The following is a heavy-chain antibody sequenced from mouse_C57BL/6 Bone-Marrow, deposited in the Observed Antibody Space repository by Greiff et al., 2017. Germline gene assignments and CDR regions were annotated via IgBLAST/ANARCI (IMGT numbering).Heavy chain of an antibody. CDR1: GYTFTSYW. D-gene: IGHD1-1*01. CDR2: IHPNSGST. V-gene: IGHV1-64*01. Sequence: QVQLQQPGAELVNPGASVKLSCKASGYTFTSYWMHWVKQRPGQGLEWIGMIHPNSGSTNYNEKFKSKATLTVDKSSSTAYMQLSSLTSEDSAVYYCANLLPLRSQFAYWGQGTLVTVSA. J-gene: IGHJ3*01. CDR3: ANLLPLRSQFAY.